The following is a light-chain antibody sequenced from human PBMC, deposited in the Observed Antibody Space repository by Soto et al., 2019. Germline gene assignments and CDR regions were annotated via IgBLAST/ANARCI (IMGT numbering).Light chain of an antibody. CDR1: QSISSW. Sequence: DSQRTQSPSTLSASVGHRITITSRASQSISSWLAWYQQKPGKAPKLLIYDASSLESGVPSRFSGSGSGTEFTLTISSLQPDDFATYYRQQYNSYCTFGQGTKVDIK. CDR3: QQYNSYCT. CDR2: DAS. J-gene: IGKJ1*01. V-gene: IGKV1-5*01.